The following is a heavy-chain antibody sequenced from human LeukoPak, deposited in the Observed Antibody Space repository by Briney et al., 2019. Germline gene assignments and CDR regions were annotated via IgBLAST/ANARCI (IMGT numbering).Heavy chain of an antibody. V-gene: IGHV3-30*04. CDR2: ISYDGSNK. Sequence: GGSLRLSCAASGFIFSSYAMSWVRQAPGKGLEWVAVISYDGSNKYYADSVKGRFTISRDNSKNTLYLQMNSLRAEDTAVYYCARAAMIVVVTYYLDYWGQGTLVTVSS. J-gene: IGHJ4*02. CDR1: GFIFSSYA. CDR3: ARAAMIVVVTYYLDY. D-gene: IGHD3-22*01.